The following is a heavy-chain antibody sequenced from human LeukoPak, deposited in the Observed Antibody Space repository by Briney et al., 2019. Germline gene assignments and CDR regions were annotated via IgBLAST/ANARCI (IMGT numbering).Heavy chain of an antibody. CDR1: GFSVNTNY. CDR3: AREHSGYPIDY. CDR2: IYSGGTT. Sequence: GGSLRLSCAASGFSVNTNYMNWVRQAPGKGLEWVSVIYSGGTTYYADSVKGRFTISRDNSKNTVYLQMNSLRVEDTAVYYCAREHSGYPIDYWGQGTLVTVSS. J-gene: IGHJ4*02. V-gene: IGHV3-53*01. D-gene: IGHD5-12*01.